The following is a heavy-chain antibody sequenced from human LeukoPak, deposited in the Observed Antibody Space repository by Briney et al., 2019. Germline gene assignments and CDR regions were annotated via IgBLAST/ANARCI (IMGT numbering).Heavy chain of an antibody. J-gene: IGHJ4*02. CDR1: GGSFSGYY. CDR2: IYTSGST. D-gene: IGHD1-26*01. CDR3: ARAVVGATAGYYFDY. Sequence: SETLSLTCAVYGGSFSGYYWSWIRQPAGKGLEWIGRIYTSGSTNYNPSLKSRVTISVDTSKNQFSLKLSSVTAADTAVYYCARAVVGATAGYYFDYWGQGTLVTVSS. V-gene: IGHV4-59*10.